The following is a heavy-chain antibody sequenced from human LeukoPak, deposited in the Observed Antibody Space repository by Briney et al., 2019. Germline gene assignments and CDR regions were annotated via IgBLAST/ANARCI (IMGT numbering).Heavy chain of an antibody. D-gene: IGHD5-18*01. Sequence: ASVKVSCKASGYTFTDYYIHWVRQAPGQGLEWMGWISAYNGKTNYAQKLQGRVTMTTDTSTSTAYMELRSLRSDDTAVYYCARDLGYSYGSLVHAFDIWGQGTMVTVSS. CDR3: ARDLGYSYGSLVHAFDI. V-gene: IGHV1-18*04. J-gene: IGHJ3*02. CDR1: GYTFTDYY. CDR2: ISAYNGKT.